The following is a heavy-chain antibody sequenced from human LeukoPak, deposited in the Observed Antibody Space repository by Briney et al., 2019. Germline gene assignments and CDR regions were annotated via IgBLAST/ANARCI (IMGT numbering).Heavy chain of an antibody. CDR2: ISSSSSYI. Sequence: GGSLRLSCAASGFTFSSYSMNWVRQAPGKGLEWVSYISSSSSYIYYADSVKGRFTISRDNAKNSLYLQMNSLRAEDTAVYYCARDDDVVVPAVSGDYWGQGTLVTVSS. V-gene: IGHV3-21*04. CDR1: GFTFSSYS. D-gene: IGHD2-2*01. CDR3: ARDDDVVVPAVSGDY. J-gene: IGHJ4*02.